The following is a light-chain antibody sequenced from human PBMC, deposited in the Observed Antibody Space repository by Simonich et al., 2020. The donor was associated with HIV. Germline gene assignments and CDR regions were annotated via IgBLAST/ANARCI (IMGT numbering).Light chain of an antibody. V-gene: IGKV4-1*01. CDR1: QSVLYSSNNKNY. CDR3: QQYYSTPF. Sequence: DIVMTQSPDSLAVSLGERATINCKSSQSVLYSSNNKNYLAWYQQKPGQPPKLLIYWASTRESGVPDRVSGSGSGTDFTLTSSSLQAEDVAVYYCQQYYSTPFFGGGTKVEIK. J-gene: IGKJ4*01. CDR2: WAS.